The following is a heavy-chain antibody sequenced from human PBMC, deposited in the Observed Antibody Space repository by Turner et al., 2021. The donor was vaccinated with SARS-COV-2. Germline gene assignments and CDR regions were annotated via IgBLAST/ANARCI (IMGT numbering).Heavy chain of an antibody. CDR3: AKAETYSSGWSGGRSYYYYYMDV. D-gene: IGHD6-19*01. J-gene: IGHJ6*03. CDR1: GFTFSSYG. Sequence: QVQLVESGGAVVQPGRSLRLSCAASGFTFSSYGMPWVRKAPGKGVEWVAVISYDGSNKYYADSGKGRFTISRDNSKNTLYLQMNSLRAEDTAVYYCAKAETYSSGWSGGRSYYYYYMDVWGEGTTVTVSS. V-gene: IGHV3-30*18. CDR2: ISYDGSNK.